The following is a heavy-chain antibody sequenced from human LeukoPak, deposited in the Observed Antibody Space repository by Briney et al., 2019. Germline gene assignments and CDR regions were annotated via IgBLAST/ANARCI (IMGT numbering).Heavy chain of an antibody. CDR2: ISAYNGNT. V-gene: IGHV1-18*04. J-gene: IGHJ4*02. CDR1: GYTFTIYG. D-gene: IGHD3-10*01. CDR3: ARDKSNYYGSGSSPPY. Sequence: ASVKVSCKASGYTFTIYGISWVRQAPGQGLEWMGWISAYNGNTNYAQKLQGRVTMTTDTSTSTAYMELRSLRSDDTAVYYCARDKSNYYGSGSSPPYWGQGTLVTVSS.